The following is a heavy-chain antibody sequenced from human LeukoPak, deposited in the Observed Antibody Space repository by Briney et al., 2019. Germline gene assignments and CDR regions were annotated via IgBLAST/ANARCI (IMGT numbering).Heavy chain of an antibody. CDR3: ARSVIPSPNWFDP. Sequence: PSETLSLTCAVYGGSFSGYYWSWIRQPPGKGLEWIGEINHSGSTNYNPSLKSRVTISVDTSKNQFSLKLSSVTAADTAVYYCARSVIPSPNWFDPWGQGTLVTVSS. CDR1: GGSFSGYY. D-gene: IGHD2/OR15-2a*01. V-gene: IGHV4-34*01. J-gene: IGHJ5*02. CDR2: INHSGST.